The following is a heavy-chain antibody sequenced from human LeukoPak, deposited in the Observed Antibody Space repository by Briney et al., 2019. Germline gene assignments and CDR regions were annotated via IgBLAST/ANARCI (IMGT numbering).Heavy chain of an antibody. V-gene: IGHV4-4*07. Sequence: PSETLSLTCTVSGDSISSYYWSWIRQPAGKGLEWVGRIYISETTNYNPSLKGRVTMSVDTSKNQLSLKLSSATAADTAVYYCARLYYYGSGMFSAFDIWGQGTVVTVSS. CDR1: GDSISSYY. CDR3: ARLYYYGSGMFSAFDI. D-gene: IGHD3-10*01. CDR2: IYISETT. J-gene: IGHJ3*02.